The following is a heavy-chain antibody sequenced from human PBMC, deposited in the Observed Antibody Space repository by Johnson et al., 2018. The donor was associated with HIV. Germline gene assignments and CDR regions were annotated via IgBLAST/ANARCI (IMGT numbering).Heavy chain of an antibody. Sequence: QVQLVESGGGLVQPGGSLRLSCATSGFTFSDYNMNWIRQAPGKGLEWISYISRSGTTIYYADSVKGRFTISRDNAKSSLSLQMNSLRAEDTAVYYCARSPYSSGWYNGFQWAFDIWGQGTMVTVSS. D-gene: IGHD6-13*01. CDR2: ISRSGTTI. J-gene: IGHJ3*02. CDR3: ARSPYSSGWYNGFQWAFDI. V-gene: IGHV3-11*04. CDR1: GFTFSDYN.